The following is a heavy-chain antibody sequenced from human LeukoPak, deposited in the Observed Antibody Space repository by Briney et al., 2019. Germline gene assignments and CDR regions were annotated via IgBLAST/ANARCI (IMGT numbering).Heavy chain of an antibody. Sequence: GGSLRLSCAASGFTFSNYAMSWVRQAPGKGLEWVSGISGSGASTYYTDSVKGRFTISRDNSKNTLYLQMNSLRAEDTAVYYCAKEGFRVGAQPCDYWGQGTLVTVSS. CDR3: AKEGFRVGAQPCDY. J-gene: IGHJ4*02. V-gene: IGHV3-23*01. D-gene: IGHD1-26*01. CDR1: GFTFSNYA. CDR2: ISGSGAST.